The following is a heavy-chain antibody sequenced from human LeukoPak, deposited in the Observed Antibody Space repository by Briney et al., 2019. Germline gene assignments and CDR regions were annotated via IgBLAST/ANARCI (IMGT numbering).Heavy chain of an antibody. D-gene: IGHD1-26*01. CDR3: ARIVVGATPYYYYYYMDV. J-gene: IGHJ6*03. V-gene: IGHV4-39*07. CDR2: IYYSGST. CDR1: GGSISSSSYY. Sequence: SETLSLTCTVSGGSISSSSYYWGWIRQPPGKGLEWIGSIYYSGSTYYNPSLKSRVTISVDTSKNQFSLKLSSVTAADTAVYYCARIVVGATPYYYYYYMDVWGKGTTVTVSS.